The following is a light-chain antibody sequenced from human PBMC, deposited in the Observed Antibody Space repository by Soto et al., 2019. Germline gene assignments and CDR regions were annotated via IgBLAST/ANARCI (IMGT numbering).Light chain of an antibody. V-gene: IGKV1-27*01. J-gene: IGKJ2*01. Sequence: DIQMTQSPSSLSASVGDRVTITCRASQGIRIYLAWYQQKPGKVPKLLISTASTRQSGVPSRFSGSGSGTDFTLIIRNLQPEDVATYYCQKYSSPPYTFGQGTKVEIK. CDR1: QGIRIY. CDR2: TAS. CDR3: QKYSSPPYT.